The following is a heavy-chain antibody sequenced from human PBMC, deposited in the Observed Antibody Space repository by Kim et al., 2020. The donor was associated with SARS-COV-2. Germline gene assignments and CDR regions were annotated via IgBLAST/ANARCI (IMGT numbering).Heavy chain of an antibody. V-gene: IGHV3-23*01. CDR3: AKEIPMTNVTTGLYRAFAY. CDR1: GFTFSSFV. CDR2: IRGTGERT. J-gene: IGHJ4*02. D-gene: IGHD4-17*01. Sequence: GGSLRLSCAASGFTFSSFVMNWVRQAPGKGLEWVAGIRGTGERTYYADSVQGRFTISSDNSKNTVYLQMNRLGAEDTAVYYCAKEIPMTNVTTGLYRAFAYWGQGTLVTVSS.